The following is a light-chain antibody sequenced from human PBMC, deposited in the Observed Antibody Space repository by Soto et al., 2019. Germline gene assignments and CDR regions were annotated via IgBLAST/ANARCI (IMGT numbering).Light chain of an antibody. Sequence: SYELTQPPSMSVSPGQTATIACSGDKLGDKYVCWYQQKSGESPILVIYQDTKRPSGIPERFSGSNSGGTATLTISGTQSIDEADYYCQAWDGGTVVFGGGTKLTVL. CDR2: QDT. CDR1: KLGDKY. V-gene: IGLV3-1*01. J-gene: IGLJ2*01. CDR3: QAWDGGTVV.